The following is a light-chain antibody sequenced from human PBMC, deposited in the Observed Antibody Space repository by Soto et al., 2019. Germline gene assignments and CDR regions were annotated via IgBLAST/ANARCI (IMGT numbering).Light chain of an antibody. CDR2: DAS. Sequence: ELVFEQYPGTLSLSPGESATLSCRASQSVSSSFLAWYQQKAGQAPRLLIYDASRRGTGVPDRFSGSGSGTDFTLTISRLEPEDFAVYYCQQYGSSPRTFGQGTKVDNK. CDR3: QQYGSSPRT. CDR1: QSVSSSF. V-gene: IGKV3-20*01. J-gene: IGKJ1*01.